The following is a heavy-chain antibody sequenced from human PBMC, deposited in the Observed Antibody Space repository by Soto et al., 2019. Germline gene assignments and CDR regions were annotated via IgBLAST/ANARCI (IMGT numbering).Heavy chain of an antibody. CDR2: ISHDGSNK. V-gene: IGHV3-30*03. D-gene: IGHD3-22*01. J-gene: IGHJ4*02. Sequence: GGSLRLSCAASGFTFSSYGMHWVRQAPGKGLEWVAVISHDGSNKYYADSVKGRFTISRDNSKNTLYLQMNSLRAEDTAVYYCAQGPDYYDSSGYYPFGYWGQGTLVTVSS. CDR1: GFTFSSYG. CDR3: AQGPDYYDSSGYYPFGY.